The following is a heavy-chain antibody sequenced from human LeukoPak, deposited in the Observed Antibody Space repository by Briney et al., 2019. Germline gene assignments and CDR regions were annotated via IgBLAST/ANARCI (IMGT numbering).Heavy chain of an antibody. CDR2: IRSKAYGGTT. J-gene: IGHJ4*02. D-gene: IGHD2-2*01. CDR3: ATEGVVVPAAPNDY. CDR1: GFTFGDYA. Sequence: GGSLRLSCTASGFTFGDYAMSWVRQAPGKGLEWVGFIRSKAYGGTTEYAASVKGRFTISRDDSKSIAYLQMNSLRAEDTAVYYCATEGVVVPAAPNDYWGQGTLVTVSS. V-gene: IGHV3-49*04.